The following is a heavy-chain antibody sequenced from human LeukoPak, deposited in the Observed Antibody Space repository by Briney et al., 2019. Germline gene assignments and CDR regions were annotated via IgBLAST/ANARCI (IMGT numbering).Heavy chain of an antibody. CDR3: ARRGGSPVYSSGWWSRYSDY. J-gene: IGHJ4*02. CDR1: GGSFSGYY. D-gene: IGHD6-19*01. CDR2: INHSGST. V-gene: IGHV4-34*01. Sequence: PSETLSLTCAVYGGSFSGYYWSWIRQPPGKGLEWIGEINHSGSTNYNPSLKSRVTISVDTSKNQFSLKLSSVTAADTAVYYCARRGGSPVYSSGWWSRYSDYWGQGTLVTVSS.